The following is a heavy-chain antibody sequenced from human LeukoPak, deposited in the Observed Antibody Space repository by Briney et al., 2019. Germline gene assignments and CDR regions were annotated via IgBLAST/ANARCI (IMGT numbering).Heavy chain of an antibody. CDR2: IGWNNKV. J-gene: IGHJ4*02. CDR3: AKFQIGYVGSGTYFDY. Sequence: GGSLRLSCAASGFSFDDFAVHWVRQAPGQGLEWVAGIGWNNKVGYADSVKGRFTISRDNAKTSLYLQMDSLRVEDLALYYCAKFQIGYVGSGTYFDYWGQGTLVTVSS. V-gene: IGHV3-9*03. D-gene: IGHD3-10*01. CDR1: GFSFDDFA.